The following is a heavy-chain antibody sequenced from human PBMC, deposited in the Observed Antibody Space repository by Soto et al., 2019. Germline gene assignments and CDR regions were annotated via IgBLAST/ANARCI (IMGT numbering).Heavy chain of an antibody. V-gene: IGHV4-30-4*01. CDR2: IYYSGST. Sequence: SETLSLTCTVSGGSISSGDYYWSWIRQPPGKGLEWIGYIYYSGSTYYNPSLKSRVTISVDTSKNQFSLKLSSVTAADTAVYYCARLDYGGNSDDYWGQGTLVTVSS. J-gene: IGHJ4*02. D-gene: IGHD4-17*01. CDR3: ARLDYGGNSDDY. CDR1: GGSISSGDYY.